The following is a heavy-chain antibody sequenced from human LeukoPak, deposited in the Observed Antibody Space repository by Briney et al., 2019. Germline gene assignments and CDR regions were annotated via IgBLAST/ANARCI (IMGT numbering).Heavy chain of an antibody. Sequence: TGGSLRLSCAASGFTFSSYAMTWVRQAPGKGLEWVSAISGSGNSTYYADSVKGRFTISRDNSKNTLYLQMNSLRAEDTAVYYCAKGSAYTYYYDSSGYSGHDAFDIWGQGTMVTVSS. V-gene: IGHV3-23*01. CDR2: ISGSGNST. J-gene: IGHJ3*02. D-gene: IGHD3-22*01. CDR3: AKGSAYTYYYDSSGYSGHDAFDI. CDR1: GFTFSSYA.